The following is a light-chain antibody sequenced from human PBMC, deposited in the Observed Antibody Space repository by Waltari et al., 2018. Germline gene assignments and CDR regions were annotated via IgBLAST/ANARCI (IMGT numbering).Light chain of an antibody. CDR3: QQYNSWPPRYT. Sequence: DIVMTQSPDSLAVSLGERAPINCTSSRTLLYRSHNKNYLAWSQPKPGHPPKLLFYWASTRESGVPDRFSGGGSGTDFTLTISSLQSEDFAVYYCQQYNSWPPRYTFGQGTNLESK. CDR2: WAS. V-gene: IGKV4-1*01. CDR1: RTLLYRSHNKNY. J-gene: IGKJ2*01.